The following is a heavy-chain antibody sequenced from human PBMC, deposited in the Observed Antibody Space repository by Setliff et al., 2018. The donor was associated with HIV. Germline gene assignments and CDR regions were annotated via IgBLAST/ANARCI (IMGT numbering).Heavy chain of an antibody. CDR2: IYHTGST. V-gene: IGHV4-4*02. CDR3: ARGVQAQVVLMSYVKGRFDP. Sequence: SETLSLTCAVSGGSISSDNWWTWVRQAPGKGLEWIGEIYHTGSTNYNPSLKSRVTISVDKSKNQFSLKLSSVTAADTAKYFCARGVQAQVVLMSYVKGRFDPWGQGTQVTVSS. CDR1: GGSISSDNW. J-gene: IGHJ5*02. D-gene: IGHD2-8*01.